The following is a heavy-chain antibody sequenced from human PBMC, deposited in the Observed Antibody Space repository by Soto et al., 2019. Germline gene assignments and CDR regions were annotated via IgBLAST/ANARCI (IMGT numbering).Heavy chain of an antibody. D-gene: IGHD3-22*01. Sequence: QVQLVESGGGVVQPGRSLRLSCAASGFTFSSYGMHWVRQAPGKGLEWVAVIWYDGSNKYYADSVKGRFTISRENSKNTLYLQMNSLRAEDTAVYYCARDYDSSGYPRYYFDYWGQGTLVTVSS. V-gene: IGHV3-33*01. CDR1: GFTFSSYG. CDR3: ARDYDSSGYPRYYFDY. CDR2: IWYDGSNK. J-gene: IGHJ4*02.